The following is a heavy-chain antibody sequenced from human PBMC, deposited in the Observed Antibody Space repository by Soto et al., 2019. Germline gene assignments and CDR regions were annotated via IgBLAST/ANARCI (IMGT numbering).Heavy chain of an antibody. CDR3: ARGPTVVTPNYFDY. CDR1: GGTFSSYA. J-gene: IGHJ4*02. CDR2: IIPIFGTA. D-gene: IGHD4-17*01. Sequence: GASVKVSCKASGGTFSSYAISWVRQAPGQGLEWMGGIIPIFGTANYAQKFQGRVTITADESTSTAYMELSSLRSEDTAVYYCARGPTVVTPNYFDYWGQGTLVTVSS. V-gene: IGHV1-69*13.